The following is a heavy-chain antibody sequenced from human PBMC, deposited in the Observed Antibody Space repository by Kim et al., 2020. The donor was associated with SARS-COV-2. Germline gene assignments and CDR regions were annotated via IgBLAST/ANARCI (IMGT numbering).Heavy chain of an antibody. CDR2: ISYDGSNK. V-gene: IGHV3-30*18. Sequence: GGSLRLSCAASGFTFSSYGMHWVRQAPGKGLEWVAVISYDGSNKYYADSVKGRFTISRDNSKNTLYLQMNSLRAEDTAVYYCAKWVLNYYYGMDVWGQGTTVTVSS. CDR3: AKWVLNYYYGMDV. D-gene: IGHD1-26*01. J-gene: IGHJ6*02. CDR1: GFTFSSYG.